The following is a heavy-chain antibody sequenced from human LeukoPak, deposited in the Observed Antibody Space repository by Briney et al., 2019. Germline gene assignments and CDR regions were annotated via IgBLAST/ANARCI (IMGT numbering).Heavy chain of an antibody. CDR2: ISSSSGVR. V-gene: IGHV3-48*01. Sequence: GGSLRLSCAASGFTFRSHNMNWVRQAPGKGLEWVSFISSSSGVRHYAGSVKGRFTVSRDNAKNSLYLQMNSLRAEDTAVYYCVRDGIQMWTDFDYWGQGTLVTVSS. CDR3: VRDGIQMWTDFDY. D-gene: IGHD5-18*01. J-gene: IGHJ4*02. CDR1: GFTFRSHN.